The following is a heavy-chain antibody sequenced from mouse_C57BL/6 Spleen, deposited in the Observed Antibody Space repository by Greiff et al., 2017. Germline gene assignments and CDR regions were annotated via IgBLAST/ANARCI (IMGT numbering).Heavy chain of an antibody. V-gene: IGHV1-80*01. CDR3: ARWEPTVVPSFDY. CDR2: IYPGDGDT. Sequence: QVQLKQSGAELVKPGASVKISCKASGYAFSSYWMNWVKQRPGKGLEWIGQIYPGDGDTNYNGKFKGKATLTADKSSSTAYMRLSSLTSEDSAVYFCARWEPTVVPSFDYWGQGTTLPVSS. CDR1: GYAFSSYW. D-gene: IGHD1-1*01. J-gene: IGHJ2*01.